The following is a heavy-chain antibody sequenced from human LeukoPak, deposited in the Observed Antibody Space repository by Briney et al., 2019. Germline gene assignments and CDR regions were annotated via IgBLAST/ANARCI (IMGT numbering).Heavy chain of an antibody. Sequence: SLRLFCAASGFTFSSYAMHWVRQAPGKGLEWVAVISYDGSNKYYADSVKGRFTISRDNSKNTLYLQMNSLRAEDTAVYYCARAIAVAGPYYFDYWGQGTLVTVSS. D-gene: IGHD6-19*01. V-gene: IGHV3-30-3*01. CDR3: ARAIAVAGPYYFDY. CDR1: GFTFSSYA. J-gene: IGHJ4*02. CDR2: ISYDGSNK.